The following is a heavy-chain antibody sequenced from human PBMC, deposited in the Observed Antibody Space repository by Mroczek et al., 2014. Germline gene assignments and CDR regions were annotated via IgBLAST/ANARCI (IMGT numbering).Heavy chain of an antibody. J-gene: IGHJ5*02. CDR1: GGSISRYY. CDR3: ATGPLAGTVVDP. V-gene: IGHV4-4*07. CDR2: IYSSGST. D-gene: IGHD4-23*01. Sequence: QVQLQQWGPGLVKPSETLSLTCTVSGGSISRYYWSWIRQPAGKGLEWIGRIYSSGSTNYNPSLKSRVTMSVDTSNNQFSLKLTSVTAADTAVYYCATGPLAGTVVDPWGQGTLVTVSS.